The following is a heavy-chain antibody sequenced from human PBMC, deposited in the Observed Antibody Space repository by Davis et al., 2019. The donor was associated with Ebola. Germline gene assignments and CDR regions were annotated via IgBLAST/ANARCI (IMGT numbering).Heavy chain of an antibody. CDR1: GFTFSGSA. Sequence: GESLKISCAASGFTFSGSAMHWVRQASGKGLEWVGRSRSKANSYATAYAASVKGRFTISRDDSKNTAYLQMNSLKTEDTAVYYCTHSSGYNNADYWGQGTLVTVSS. V-gene: IGHV3-73*01. J-gene: IGHJ4*02. CDR3: THSSGYNNADY. CDR2: SRSKANSYAT. D-gene: IGHD3-22*01.